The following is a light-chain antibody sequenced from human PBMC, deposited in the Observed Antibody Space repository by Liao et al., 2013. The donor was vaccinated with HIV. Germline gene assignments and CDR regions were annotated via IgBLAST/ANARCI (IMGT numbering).Light chain of an antibody. CDR2: YEK. Sequence: SYELTQPPSVSVAPGKTARITCGGDNIGSKSVHWYQQQPGQAPVVVIHYEKDRPSGIPDRFSGSNSQNTATLTISRVEAGDEADYYCQVWDSNGDYPVFGGGTKLTVL. CDR1: NIGSKS. V-gene: IGLV3-21*04. CDR3: QVWDSNGDYPV. J-gene: IGLJ3*02.